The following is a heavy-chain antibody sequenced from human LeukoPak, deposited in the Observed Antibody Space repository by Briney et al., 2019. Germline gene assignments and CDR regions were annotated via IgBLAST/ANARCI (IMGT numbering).Heavy chain of an antibody. Sequence: GESLRLSCAASGFTFRMYAMTWVRQAPGKGLEWVSAISGGVGSTYYADSVKGRFTISRDNSKNSLYLQMNSLRTEDTALYYCAKARAGPGFDYWGQGTLVTVSS. D-gene: IGHD6-19*01. J-gene: IGHJ4*02. V-gene: IGHV3-43*02. CDR2: ISGGVGST. CDR3: AKARAGPGFDY. CDR1: GFTFRMYA.